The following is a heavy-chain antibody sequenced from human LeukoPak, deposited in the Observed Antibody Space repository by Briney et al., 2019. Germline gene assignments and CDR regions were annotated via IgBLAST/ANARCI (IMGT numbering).Heavy chain of an antibody. CDR3: TSPVAGY. V-gene: IGHV3-49*04. J-gene: IGHJ4*02. CDR2: IRSKAHGGTT. D-gene: IGHD6-19*01. CDR1: GFTFGDYA. Sequence: GGSLRLSCTASGFTFGDYAMSWVRQAPGKGLEWVGFIRSKAHGGTTEYAASVKGRFTISRDDSKSIAYLQMNSLKTEDTAVYYCTSPVAGYWGQGTLVTVSS.